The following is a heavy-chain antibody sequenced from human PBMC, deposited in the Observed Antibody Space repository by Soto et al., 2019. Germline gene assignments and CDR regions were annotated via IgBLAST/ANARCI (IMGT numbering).Heavy chain of an antibody. V-gene: IGHV3-23*01. Sequence: GGSLRLSCAASGFTFSSYAMSWVRQAPGKGLEWVSAISGSGGSTYYADSVKGRFTISRDNSKNTLYLQMNSLRAEDTAVYYCAKISRLGVDYYMDVWGKGTTVTVSS. D-gene: IGHD3-3*01. CDR3: AKISRLGVDYYMDV. CDR1: GFTFSSYA. CDR2: ISGSGGST. J-gene: IGHJ6*03.